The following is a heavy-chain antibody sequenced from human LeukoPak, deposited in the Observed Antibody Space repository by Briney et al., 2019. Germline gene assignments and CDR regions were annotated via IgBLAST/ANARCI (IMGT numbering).Heavy chain of an antibody. J-gene: IGHJ5*01. Sequence: SSETLSLTRTVSGGSISDYYWSWVRQPPGKGLEWLGYIYTSGSTNYNPSLKSRVTISADTSKNQFSLKLSSVTAADTAVYYCARHRSPTSSSFFDSWGQGTLVSVSS. CDR3: ARHRSPTSSSFFDS. D-gene: IGHD6-6*01. CDR1: GGSISDYY. CDR2: IYTSGST. V-gene: IGHV4-4*09.